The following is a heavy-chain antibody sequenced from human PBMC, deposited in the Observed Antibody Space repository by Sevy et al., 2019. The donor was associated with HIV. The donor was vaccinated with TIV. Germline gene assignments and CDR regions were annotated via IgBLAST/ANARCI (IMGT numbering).Heavy chain of an antibody. V-gene: IGHV3-33*01. Sequence: GGSLRLSCAAFGFAYSGYGMHWIRQAPGKGLEWVAVIWYDGSNKEYADSVKGRCTISRDNSKNTRYLQMYSLRAEDTAVYYCARESIAVAGIGYYFDSWGQGTLVTVSS. D-gene: IGHD6-19*01. CDR3: ARESIAVAGIGYYFDS. J-gene: IGHJ4*02. CDR2: IWYDGSNK. CDR1: GFAYSGYG.